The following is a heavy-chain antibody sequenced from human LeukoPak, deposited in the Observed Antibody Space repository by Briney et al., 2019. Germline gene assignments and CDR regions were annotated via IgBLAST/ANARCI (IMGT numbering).Heavy chain of an antibody. CDR1: GGSISSYY. CDR2: IYTSGST. D-gene: IGHD7-27*01. V-gene: IGHV4-4*07. J-gene: IGHJ5*02. CDR3: ARDRETVANWGYDWFDP. Sequence: SETLSLTCTVSGGSISSYYWSWIRQPAGKGLEWIGRIYTSGSTNYNPSLKSRVTMSVDTSKNQFSLKLSSVTAADTAVYYCARDRETVANWGYDWFDPWGQGTLVTVSS.